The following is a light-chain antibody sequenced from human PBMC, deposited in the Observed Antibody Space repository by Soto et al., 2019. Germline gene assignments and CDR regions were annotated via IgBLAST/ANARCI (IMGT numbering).Light chain of an antibody. CDR3: QQRSTWPLFT. CDR1: QSVGRN. J-gene: IGKJ4*01. V-gene: IGKV3-15*01. CDR2: GAS. Sequence: EIVMTQSPATLSVSPGERATLSCRASQSVGRNLAWYQQKPGQAPRLLIYGASTRATGIPARFSGSGSGTDYTLTISSLEPEDFAVYYCQQRSTWPLFTFGGGTKVEI.